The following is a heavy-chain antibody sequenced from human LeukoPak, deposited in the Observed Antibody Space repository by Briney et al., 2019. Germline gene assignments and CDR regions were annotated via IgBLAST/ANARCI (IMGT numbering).Heavy chain of an antibody. CDR1: GFSFTSYW. CDR2: INTDGSGT. V-gene: IGHV3-74*01. D-gene: IGHD3-10*01. J-gene: IGHJ4*02. Sequence: GGSLRLSCAASGFSFTSYWMHWDRQAPGKVLVWISCINTDGSGTTYADSVKGRFTISRDNAKNTLYLQMNGLRAEDTAVYYCTRAYDSGTYSSFDYWGQGTLVTVTS. CDR3: TRAYDSGTYSSFDY.